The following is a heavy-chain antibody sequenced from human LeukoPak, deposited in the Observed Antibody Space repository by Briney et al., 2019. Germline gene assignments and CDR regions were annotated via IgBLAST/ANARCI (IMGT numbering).Heavy chain of an antibody. CDR3: ARDSGTTGEVKFDP. V-gene: IGHV4-4*07. D-gene: IGHD3-10*01. J-gene: IGHJ5*02. CDR1: GASITSYY. CDR2: IYASGST. Sequence: SETLSLTCTVSGASITSYYWSWIRQPAGKGLEWIGRIYASGSTTYNPSLKSRVTMAVDTSKTQFSLKLSSVTAADTAVYYCARDSGTTGEVKFDPWGQGTLVTVSA.